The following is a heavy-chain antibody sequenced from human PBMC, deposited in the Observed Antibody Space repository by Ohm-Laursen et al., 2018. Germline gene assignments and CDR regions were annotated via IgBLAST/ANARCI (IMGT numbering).Heavy chain of an antibody. CDR2: IYYSGST. CDR1: GGSVNSGSYY. Sequence: SETLSLTCTVSGGSVNSGSYYWSWIRQPPGKRLEWIGYIYYSGSTNYNPSLKSRVTISVDTSKNQFSLKLSSVTAADTAVYYCARDFISVAGTDWGQGTLVTVSS. J-gene: IGHJ4*02. D-gene: IGHD6-19*01. CDR3: ARDFISVAGTD. V-gene: IGHV4-61*01.